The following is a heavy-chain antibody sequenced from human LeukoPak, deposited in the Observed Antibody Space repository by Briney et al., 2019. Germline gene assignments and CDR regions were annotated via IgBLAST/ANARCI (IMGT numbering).Heavy chain of an antibody. D-gene: IGHD6-19*01. Sequence: GGSLRLSCAASGFTFSSYSMNWVRQAPGKGLEWVSSISSSSSYIYYADSVKGRFTISRDNAKNSLYLQMNSLRAEDTAVYYCARGAYTGGAVAGHFDYWGQGTLVTVSS. V-gene: IGHV3-21*04. J-gene: IGHJ4*02. CDR2: ISSSSSYI. CDR3: ARGAYTGGAVAGHFDY. CDR1: GFTFSSYS.